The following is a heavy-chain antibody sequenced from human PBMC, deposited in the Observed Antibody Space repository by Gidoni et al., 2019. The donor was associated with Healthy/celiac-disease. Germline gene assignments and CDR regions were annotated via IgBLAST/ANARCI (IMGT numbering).Heavy chain of an antibody. CDR1: GYTFTSYA. V-gene: IGHV1-3*01. CDR3: ARDGQWPTSGWFDP. CDR2: INAGNGNT. Sequence: QVQLVQSGAEVKKPGASVKVSCKASGYTFTSYAMHLVRQAPGQRLEWMGWINAGNGNTKYSQKFQGRVTITRDTSASTAYMELSSLRSEDTAVYYCARDGQWPTSGWFDPWGQGTLVTVSS. J-gene: IGHJ5*02. D-gene: IGHD6-19*01.